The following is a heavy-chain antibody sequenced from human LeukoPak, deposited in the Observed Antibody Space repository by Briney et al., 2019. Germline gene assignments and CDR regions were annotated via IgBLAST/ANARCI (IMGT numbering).Heavy chain of an antibody. CDR3: TTLVGVVVITTRPFDY. CDR1: GFTFGDYA. V-gene: IGHV3-49*04. CDR2: IRSKAYGGTT. J-gene: IGHJ4*02. D-gene: IGHD3-22*01. Sequence: GGSLRLSCTASGFTFGDYAMSWVRQAPGKGLEWVGFIRSKAYGGTTEYAASVKGRFTISRDDSKSIDYLQMNSLKTEDTAVYYCTTLVGVVVITTRPFDYWGQGTLVTVSS.